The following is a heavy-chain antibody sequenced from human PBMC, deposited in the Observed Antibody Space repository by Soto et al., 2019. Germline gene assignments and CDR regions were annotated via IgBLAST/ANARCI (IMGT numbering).Heavy chain of an antibody. CDR1: GGTFSSYT. CDR2: IIPILGIA. CDR3: ARHAMVTAPFDY. Sequence: QVQLVQSGAEVKKPGSSVKVSCKASGGTFSSYTISWVRQAPGQGLEWMGRIIPILGIANYAQKFQGRVTITADNSTSTAYMELSSLRSEDTAVYYCARHAMVTAPFDYWGQGTLVTVSS. D-gene: IGHD2-21*02. V-gene: IGHV1-69*02. J-gene: IGHJ4*02.